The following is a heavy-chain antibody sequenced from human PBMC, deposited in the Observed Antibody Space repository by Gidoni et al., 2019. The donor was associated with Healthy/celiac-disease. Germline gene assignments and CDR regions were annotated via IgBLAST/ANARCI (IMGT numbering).Heavy chain of an antibody. V-gene: IGHV3-9*01. Sequence: EVQLVESGGGLVQPGRSLRLSCAASGFTFDDYAMHWVRQAPGKGLEWVSGISWNSGSIGYADSVKGRFTISRDNAKNSLYLQMNSLRAEDTALYYCAKDIGSSLGDAFDIWGQGTMVTVSS. D-gene: IGHD3-16*01. CDR1: GFTFDDYA. CDR3: AKDIGSSLGDAFDI. CDR2: ISWNSGSI. J-gene: IGHJ3*02.